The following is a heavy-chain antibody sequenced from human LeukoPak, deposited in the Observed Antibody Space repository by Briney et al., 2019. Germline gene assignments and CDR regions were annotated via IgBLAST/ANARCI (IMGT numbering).Heavy chain of an antibody. CDR3: APRLWGIAAAGTGESDY. CDR2: ISWNSGSI. CDR1: GFTFDDYA. Sequence: GGSLRLSCAASGFTFDDYAMHWVRQAPGKGLEWVSGISWNSGSIGYADSVKGRFTISRDNAKNSLYLQMNSLRAEDTALYYCAPRLWGIAAAGTGESDYWGQGTLVTVSS. D-gene: IGHD6-13*01. V-gene: IGHV3-9*01. J-gene: IGHJ4*02.